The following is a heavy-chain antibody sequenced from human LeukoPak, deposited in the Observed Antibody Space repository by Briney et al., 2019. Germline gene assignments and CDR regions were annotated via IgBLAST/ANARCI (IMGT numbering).Heavy chain of an antibody. D-gene: IGHD3-10*01. J-gene: IGHJ4*02. CDR3: ARDYSSGSLHY. Sequence: ASVKISCKASGYTFTDYAIHWVRQAPGQRLEWMGWINTGNGNTRYSQKFQDRFTIARDTSASTAYMELSSLRSEDTAVYYCARDYSSGSLHYWGQGTLVTVSS. V-gene: IGHV1-3*04. CDR2: INTGNGNT. CDR1: GYTFTDYA.